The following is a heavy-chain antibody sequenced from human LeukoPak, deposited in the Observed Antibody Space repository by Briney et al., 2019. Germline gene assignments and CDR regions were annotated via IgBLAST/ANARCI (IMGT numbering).Heavy chain of an antibody. V-gene: IGHV3-74*03. Sequence: GGSLRLSCEPSGFPFSGYWMLWVRQAPGKGLVWVSRISGDGTIKTYADFVRGRFTISRDNTKNILYLQMNSLKVEDTATYFCSRSQFDYWRQGVLVTVSP. CDR1: GFPFSGYW. CDR2: ISGDGTIK. J-gene: IGHJ4*02. CDR3: SRSQFDY.